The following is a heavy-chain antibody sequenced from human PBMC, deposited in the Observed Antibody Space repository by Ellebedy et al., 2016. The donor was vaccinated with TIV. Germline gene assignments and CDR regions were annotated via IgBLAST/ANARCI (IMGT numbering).Heavy chain of an antibody. CDR2: ISGSGGST. V-gene: IGHV3-23*01. Sequence: GGSLRLXCAASGFTFSSYAMSWVRQAPGKGLEWVSAISGSGGSTYYADSIKGRFTISRDNSKNTLYLQMNSLRAEDTAVYYCAKGGNSWFDPWGQGTLVTVSS. CDR3: AKGGNSWFDP. CDR1: GFTFSSYA. D-gene: IGHD5-12*01. J-gene: IGHJ5*02.